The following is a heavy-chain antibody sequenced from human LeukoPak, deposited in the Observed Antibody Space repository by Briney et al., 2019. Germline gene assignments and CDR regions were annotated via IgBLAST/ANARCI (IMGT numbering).Heavy chain of an antibody. CDR2: ISGSGGST. V-gene: IGHV3-23*01. Sequence: GGSLRLSCAASGFTFSSYAMSWVRQAPGKGLEWVSAISGSGGSTYYADSVKGRFTISRDNSKNTLYLQMNSLRAEDTAVYCCAKGYYDSSGYYKYYFDYWGQGTLVTVSS. CDR3: AKGYYDSSGYYKYYFDY. D-gene: IGHD3-22*01. J-gene: IGHJ4*02. CDR1: GFTFSSYA.